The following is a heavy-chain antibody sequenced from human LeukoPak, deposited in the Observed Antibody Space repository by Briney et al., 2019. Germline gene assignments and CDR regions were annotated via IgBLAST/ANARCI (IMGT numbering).Heavy chain of an antibody. Sequence: PGGSLRLSCAASGFTFSSYGMHWVRQAPGKGLEWVSSISSSSSYIYYADSVKGRFTISRDNSKNTLYLQMNSLRAEDTAVYYCARSGERESWYYSDYYMDVWGKGTTVTVSS. V-gene: IGHV3-21*04. CDR1: GFTFSSYG. J-gene: IGHJ6*03. CDR2: ISSSSSYI. CDR3: ARSGERESWYYSDYYMDV. D-gene: IGHD6-13*01.